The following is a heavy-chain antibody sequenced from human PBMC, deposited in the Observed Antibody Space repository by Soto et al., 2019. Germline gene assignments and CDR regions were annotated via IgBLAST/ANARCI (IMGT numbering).Heavy chain of an antibody. V-gene: IGHV3-21*01. CDR2: ISSSSSYI. D-gene: IGHD3-16*01. CDR1: GFTFSSYR. CDR3: ARSSTLRGDYYGIDV. Sequence: GGSLRLSCAASGFTFSSYRMNWVRQAPGKGLEWVSSISSSSSYIYYADSVKGRFTISRDNAKNSLYLQMNSLRAEDTAVYYCARSSTLRGDYYGIDVWGQGTTVTVSS. J-gene: IGHJ6*02.